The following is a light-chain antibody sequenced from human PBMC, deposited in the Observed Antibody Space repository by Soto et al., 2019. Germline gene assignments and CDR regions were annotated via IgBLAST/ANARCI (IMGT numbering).Light chain of an antibody. V-gene: IGLV1-44*01. CDR3: ASWACSLNGWV. CDR2: TTN. J-gene: IGLJ3*02. CDR1: SSNIGRDN. Sequence: QSVLTQPPSASGTPGQRVTISCSGGSSNIGRDNVHWYRHFPGTAPKPLIYTTNQRPSGVPDRFSGSKSGTSASLAISGLQSEDEADYYCASWACSLNGWVFGGGTKLTVL.